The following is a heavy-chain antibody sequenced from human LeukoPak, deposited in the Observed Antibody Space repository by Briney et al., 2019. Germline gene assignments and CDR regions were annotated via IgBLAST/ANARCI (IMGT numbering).Heavy chain of an antibody. CDR2: ISYDGSNK. CDR3: ARSIAVAGDYYYGMDV. D-gene: IGHD6-19*01. Sequence: GGSLRLSCAASGFTFSSYAMHWVRQAPGKGLEWVAVISYDGSNKYYADSVKGRFTISRDNSKNTLYLQMNSLRAEATAVYYCARSIAVAGDYYYGMDVWGQGTTVTVSS. CDR1: GFTFSSYA. V-gene: IGHV3-30-3*01. J-gene: IGHJ6*02.